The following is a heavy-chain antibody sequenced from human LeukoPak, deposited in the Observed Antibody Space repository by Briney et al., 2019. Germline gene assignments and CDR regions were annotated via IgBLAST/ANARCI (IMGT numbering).Heavy chain of an antibody. J-gene: IGHJ3*02. V-gene: IGHV4-4*02. D-gene: IGHD1-26*01. CDR1: GGSISTNNW. CDR2: IHHSGST. CDR3: ARAPLSGTYYTDAFDI. Sequence: PSETLSLICAVSGGSISTNNWWTWVRQPPGKGLEWIGEIHHSGSTDYNPSLKSRVTISPDKSKNQFSLTLTSVTAADTAVYFCARAPLSGTYYTDAFDIWGQGTMVTVSS.